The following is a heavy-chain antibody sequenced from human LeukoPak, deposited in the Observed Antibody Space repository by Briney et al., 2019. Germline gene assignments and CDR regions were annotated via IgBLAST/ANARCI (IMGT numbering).Heavy chain of an antibody. J-gene: IGHJ4*02. D-gene: IGHD1-26*01. CDR3: ARRDARGWPYLDY. CDR2: IYYSGST. CDR1: GGSISSYY. V-gene: IGHV4-59*08. Sequence: PSETLSLTCTVSGGSISSYYWSWIRQPPGKGLEWIGYIYYSGSTNYNPSLKSRVTISVDTSKNQFSLKLSSVTAADTAVYYCARRDARGWPYLDYWGQGTLVTVSS.